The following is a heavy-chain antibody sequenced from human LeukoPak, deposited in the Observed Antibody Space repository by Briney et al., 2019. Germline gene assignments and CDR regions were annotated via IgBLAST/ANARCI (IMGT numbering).Heavy chain of an antibody. J-gene: IGHJ3*02. CDR3: AKGAGGWYDAFDI. Sequence: GGSLGLSWAVSGFPLDHYAVHGVRQAPGKGLEGVSGLSWNSGSIGYEDSVKGRFTISRDNAKNSLYLQKSSLRAEDTTLYYCAKGAGGWYDAFDIWGQGTMVTVST. D-gene: IGHD6-19*01. CDR2: LSWNSGSI. V-gene: IGHV3-9*01. CDR1: GFPLDHYA.